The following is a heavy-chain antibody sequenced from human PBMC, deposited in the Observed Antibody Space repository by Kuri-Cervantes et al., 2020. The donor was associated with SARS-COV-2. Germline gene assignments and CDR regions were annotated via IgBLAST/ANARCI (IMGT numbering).Heavy chain of an antibody. J-gene: IGHJ2*01. CDR3: AKSPGGGITIFGVVIITWYFDL. V-gene: IGHV3-73*01. Sequence: GGSLRLSCEVSGFLFSASAIHWVRQGSGKGLEWVGRVRGKANNYATAYAASVKGRFTISRDDSKNTLYLQMNSLRAEDTAVYYCAKSPGGGITIFGVVIITWYFDLWGRGTLVTVSS. CDR2: VRGKANNYAT. D-gene: IGHD3-3*01. CDR1: GFLFSASA.